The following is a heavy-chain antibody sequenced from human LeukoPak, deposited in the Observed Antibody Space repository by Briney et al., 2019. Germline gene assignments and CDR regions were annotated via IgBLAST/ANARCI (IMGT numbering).Heavy chain of an antibody. CDR3: ARDRGTPPGAERAYYYYYMDV. CDR1: GGTFSSYA. D-gene: IGHD1-7*01. J-gene: IGHJ6*03. CDR2: IIPIFGTA. V-gene: IGHV1-69*05. Sequence: SVKVSCKASGGTFSSYAISWVRQAPGQGLEWMGGIIPIFGTANYAQKFQGRVTITTDESTSTAYMELSSLRSEDTAVYYCARDRGTPPGAERAYYYYYMDVWGKGTTVTVSS.